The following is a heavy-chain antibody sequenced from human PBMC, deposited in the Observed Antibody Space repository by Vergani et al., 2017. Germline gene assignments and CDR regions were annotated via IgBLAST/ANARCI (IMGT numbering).Heavy chain of an antibody. V-gene: IGHV4-39*01. J-gene: IGHJ3*02. Sequence: QLQLQESGPGLVKPSETLSLSCRVSGDSISRSHYYWGFIRQPPGKGLEWIGSISSSGSPYYNPTLKSRLAFSVDTSKNQFSLKLSSVTAADTAVYYCARSYDFWSGYSGGGDAFDIWGQGTMVTVSS. D-gene: IGHD3-3*01. CDR1: GDSISRSHYY. CDR3: ARSYDFWSGYSGGGDAFDI. CDR2: ISSSGSP.